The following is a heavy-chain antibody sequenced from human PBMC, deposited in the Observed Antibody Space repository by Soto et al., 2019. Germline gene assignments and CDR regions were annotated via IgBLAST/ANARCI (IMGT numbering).Heavy chain of an antibody. CDR3: ARYAAGTTDHYYYGMDV. Sequence: GASVKVSCKASGGTFSSYAISWVRQAPGQGLEWMGGIIPIFGTANYAQKFQGRVTITADESTSTAYMELSSLRSEDTAVYYCARYAAGTTDHYYYGMDVWGQGTTVTVSS. CDR2: IIPIFGTA. D-gene: IGHD1-7*01. V-gene: IGHV1-69*13. J-gene: IGHJ6*02. CDR1: GGTFSSYA.